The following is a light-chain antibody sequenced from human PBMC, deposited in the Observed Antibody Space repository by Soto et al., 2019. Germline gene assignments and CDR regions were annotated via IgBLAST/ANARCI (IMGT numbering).Light chain of an antibody. CDR3: CSYAGSTTFYV. Sequence: QSVLAQPASVSGSPGQSITISCTGTSSDVGSYNLVSWYQHHPGKAPKRMIYEGSKRPSGVSNRFSGSKSGNTASLTISGLQAEDEADYYCCSYAGSTTFYVFGTGTKVTVL. V-gene: IGLV2-23*01. J-gene: IGLJ1*01. CDR2: EGS. CDR1: SSDVGSYNL.